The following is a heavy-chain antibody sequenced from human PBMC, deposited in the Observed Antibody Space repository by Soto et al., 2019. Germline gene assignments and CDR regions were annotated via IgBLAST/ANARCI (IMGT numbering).Heavy chain of an antibody. V-gene: IGHV3-33*01. CDR3: ARGPAVPYFQH. CDR1: GCTCSSYG. Sequence: VQLVESGGGVVQPGRSLRLSCAASGCTCSSYGMHWVRQAPGKGLEWGAVIWCDGSNKYYADSVTGRFTISRDNSKHTLYLQMNSLRAEDTAVHYCARGPAVPYFQHWGQGTLVTVSS. D-gene: IGHD2-2*01. CDR2: IWCDGSNK. J-gene: IGHJ1*01.